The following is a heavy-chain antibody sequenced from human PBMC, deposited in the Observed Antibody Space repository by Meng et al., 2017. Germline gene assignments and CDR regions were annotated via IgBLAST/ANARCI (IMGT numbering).Heavy chain of an antibody. CDR3: HSGWYQAGDDY. D-gene: IGHD6-19*01. J-gene: IGHJ4*02. V-gene: IGHV1-69*06. Sequence: VQRVQFGAEGKKPGSSVKVSCKASGGTFSSYASSWVRQAPGQGLEWMGGIIPIFGTANYAQKFQGRVTITADKSTSTAYMELSSLRSEDTAVYYCHSGWYQAGDDYWGQGTLVTVSS. CDR1: GGTFSSYA. CDR2: IIPIFGTA.